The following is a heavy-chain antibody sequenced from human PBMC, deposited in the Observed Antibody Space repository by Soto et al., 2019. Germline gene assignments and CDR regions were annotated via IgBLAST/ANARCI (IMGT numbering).Heavy chain of an antibody. Sequence: EVQLVESGGGLVQPGGSLRLSCAASGFTVSSNYMSWVRQAPGKGLEWVSVIYSGGSTYYADSVKGRFTISRHNSKNTLYLQMNSLRAEDTAVYYCARTYYDFWSGYSPLTDWYFDLWGRGTLVTVSS. CDR1: GFTVSSNY. V-gene: IGHV3-53*04. J-gene: IGHJ2*01. CDR2: IYSGGST. CDR3: ARTYYDFWSGYSPLTDWYFDL. D-gene: IGHD3-3*01.